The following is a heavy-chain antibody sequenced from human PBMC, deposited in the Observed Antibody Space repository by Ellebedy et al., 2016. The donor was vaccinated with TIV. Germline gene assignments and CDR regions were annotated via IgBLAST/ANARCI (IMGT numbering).Heavy chain of an antibody. V-gene: IGHV3-74*01. Sequence: GESLKISXVASGFTFTSHWMHWVRQAPGKGLVWVSRVNFDGSDTAYADSVKGRLTISRDNARDTVYLHMSSLRVEDTSVYYCVRDNHKNPEYWGPGTLVTVSS. CDR3: VRDNHKNPEY. CDR2: VNFDGSDT. D-gene: IGHD1-14*01. J-gene: IGHJ4*02. CDR1: GFTFTSHW.